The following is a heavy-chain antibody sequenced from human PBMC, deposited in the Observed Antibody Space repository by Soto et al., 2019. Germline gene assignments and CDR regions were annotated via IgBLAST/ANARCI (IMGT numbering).Heavy chain of an antibody. CDR1: GFTFGDYA. CDR3: SRVRYDILTGYYLFDY. Sequence: GGSLRLSCTASGFTFGDYAMSWFRQAPGKGLEWVGFIRTKAYGETTEYAASVNGRFTISRDDSKSIAFLQMNSLNTEDTAVYSCSRVRYDILTGYYLFDYWGQGTQVTISS. J-gene: IGHJ4*02. V-gene: IGHV3-49*03. D-gene: IGHD3-9*01. CDR2: IRTKAYGETT.